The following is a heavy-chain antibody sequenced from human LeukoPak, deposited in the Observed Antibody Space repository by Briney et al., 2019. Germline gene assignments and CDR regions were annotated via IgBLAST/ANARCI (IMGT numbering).Heavy chain of an antibody. V-gene: IGHV1-8*01. J-gene: IGHJ5*01. D-gene: IGHD3-22*01. CDR1: GYTFTNHD. Sequence: ASVKVSCKASGYTFTNHDINWVRQATGQGLEWMGWMNPNSGNTGYAQKFQGRVTMTRSTSIDTAYMELSSLRSEDTAVYYCARTYTGSGFYPNWFDSWGQGTLVTVSS. CDR3: ARTYTGSGFYPNWFDS. CDR2: MNPNSGNT.